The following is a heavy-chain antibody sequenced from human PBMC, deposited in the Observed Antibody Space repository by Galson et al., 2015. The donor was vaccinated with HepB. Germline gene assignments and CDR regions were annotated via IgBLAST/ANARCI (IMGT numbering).Heavy chain of an antibody. CDR2: IYSGGST. J-gene: IGHJ3*02. V-gene: IGHV3-53*01. D-gene: IGHD2-2*01. CDR1: GFTVSSNY. Sequence: SLRLSCAASGFTVSSNYMSWVRQAPGKGLEWASVIYSGGSTYYADSVKGRFTISRDNSKNTLYLQMNSLRAEDTAVYYCARDWVYCSSTSCHTGAFDIWGQGTMVTVSS. CDR3: ARDWVYCSSTSCHTGAFDI.